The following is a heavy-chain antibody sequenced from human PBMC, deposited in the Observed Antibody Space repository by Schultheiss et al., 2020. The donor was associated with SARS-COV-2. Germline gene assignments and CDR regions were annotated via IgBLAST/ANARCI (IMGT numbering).Heavy chain of an antibody. Sequence: GESLKISCAASGFTFSSYAMHWVRQAPGKGLEWVAVISYDGSNKYYADSVKGRFTISRDNSKNTLYLQMSSLRAEDTAVYYCAKDNPSDAFDIWGQGTMVTVSS. CDR2: ISYDGSNK. CDR1: GFTFSSYA. CDR3: AKDNPSDAFDI. D-gene: IGHD1-14*01. V-gene: IGHV3-30*14. J-gene: IGHJ3*02.